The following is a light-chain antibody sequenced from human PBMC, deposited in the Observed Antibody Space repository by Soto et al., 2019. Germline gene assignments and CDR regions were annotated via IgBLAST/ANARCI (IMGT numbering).Light chain of an antibody. CDR3: QHYKSYSIS. V-gene: IGKV1-5*01. CDR2: DAS. J-gene: IGKJ5*01. Sequence: SASVGDRVTITCRASQSVTRKLAWYQQKPGKAPKLLIFDASTLKSGVPSRFSGSGSATEFTLTISSLQPDDFATYYCQHYKSYSISFGQGTRLEIK. CDR1: QSVTRK.